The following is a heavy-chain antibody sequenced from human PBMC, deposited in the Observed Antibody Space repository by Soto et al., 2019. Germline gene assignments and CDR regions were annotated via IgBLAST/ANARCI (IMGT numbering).Heavy chain of an antibody. J-gene: IGHJ4*02. D-gene: IGHD3-10*01. CDR1: GGSFSGYY. V-gene: IGHV4-34*01. CDR3: EYVTDYDGSGSYYSRVDY. Sequence: QVQLQQWGAGLLKPSETLSLTCAVYGGSFSGYYWSWIRQPPGKGLEWIGEINHSGSTNYNPSLKRRVTISGDTSKNQFSLKLSSVTAADTAVYYCEYVTDYDGSGSYYSRVDYWGQGTLVTVSS. CDR2: INHSGST.